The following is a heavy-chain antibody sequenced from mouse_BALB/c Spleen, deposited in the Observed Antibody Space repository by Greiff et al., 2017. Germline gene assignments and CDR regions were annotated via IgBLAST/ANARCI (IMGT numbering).Heavy chain of an antibody. J-gene: IGHJ4*01. CDR2: INPSNGGT. CDR3: TRYGNYDAMDY. Sequence: LQESGAELVKPGASVKLSCKASGYTFTSYYMYWVKQRPGQGLEWIGEINPSNGGTNFNEKFKSKATLTVDKSSSTAYMQLSSLTSEDSAVYYCTRYGNYDAMDYWGQGTSVTVSS. V-gene: IGHV1S81*02. CDR1: GYTFTSYY. D-gene: IGHD2-10*02.